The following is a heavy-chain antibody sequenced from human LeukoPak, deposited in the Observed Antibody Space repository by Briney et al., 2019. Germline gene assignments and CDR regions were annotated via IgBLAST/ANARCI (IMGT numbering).Heavy chain of an antibody. V-gene: IGHV4-59*01. D-gene: IGHD3-10*01. CDR2: IYYSGST. CDR3: ARGLLVRGVIISYYYMDV. Sequence: SETLSLTYTVSVGSISSYYWSWIRQPPGKGLEWIGYIYYSGSTNYNPSLKRRVTISVDKSKKQFSLKLSSVTAADTAVYYCARGLLVRGVIISYYYMDVWGKGTTVTVSS. J-gene: IGHJ6*03. CDR1: VGSISSYY.